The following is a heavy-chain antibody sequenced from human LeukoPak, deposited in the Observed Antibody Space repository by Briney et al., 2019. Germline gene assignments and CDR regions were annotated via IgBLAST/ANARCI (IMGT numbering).Heavy chain of an antibody. D-gene: IGHD5-12*01. CDR1: GLTFSSYW. J-gene: IGHJ4*02. V-gene: IGHV3-7*03. CDR2: IKQDGSEK. CDR3: ARVDTPRRPWLRAYYFDY. Sequence: GGSLRLSCAASGLTFSSYWMSWVRQAPGKGLEWVANIKQDGSEKYYVDSVKGRFTISRDNAKNSLYLQMNSLRAEDTAVYYCARVDTPRRPWLRAYYFDYWGQGTLVTVSS.